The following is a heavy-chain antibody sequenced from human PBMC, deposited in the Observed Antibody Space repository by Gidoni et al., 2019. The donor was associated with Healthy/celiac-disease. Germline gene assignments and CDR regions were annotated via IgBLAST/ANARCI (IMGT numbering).Heavy chain of an antibody. CDR3: ARATRATLSGWYYFDY. CDR1: GFPFSRYG. V-gene: IGHV3-33*01. CDR2: IWYDGSNK. Sequence: QVPLVESGGGVVQPGRSLRLSCAASGFPFSRYGMHWVRQAPAKGLEWVAVIWYDGSNKYYADSVKGRFTISRDNSKNTLYLQMNSLRAEDTAVYYCARATRATLSGWYYFDYWGQGTLVTVSS. D-gene: IGHD6-19*01. J-gene: IGHJ4*02.